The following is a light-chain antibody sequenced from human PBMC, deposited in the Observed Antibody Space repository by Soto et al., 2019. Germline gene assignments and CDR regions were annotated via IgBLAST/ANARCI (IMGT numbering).Light chain of an antibody. V-gene: IGLV2-11*01. CDR3: CSYAGSYNLGV. CDR2: DVT. CDR1: SSDVGGYDF. Sequence: QSALTQTASVSGSPGQPITISCTGTSSDVGGYDFVSWYQQHPGKAPKLTIYDVTKRPSWVPDRFSGAKSGNSASLTISGLRAEDEADYYCCSYAGSYNLGVFGGGTKLTVL. J-gene: IGLJ3*02.